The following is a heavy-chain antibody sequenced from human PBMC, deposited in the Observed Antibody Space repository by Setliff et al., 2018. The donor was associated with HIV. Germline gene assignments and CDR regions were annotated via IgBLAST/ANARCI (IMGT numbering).Heavy chain of an antibody. J-gene: IGHJ5*02. CDR3: ARELLYFGEGAYDP. V-gene: IGHV4-61*02. D-gene: IGHD3-10*01. CDR1: GDSISSGSYY. Sequence: SETLSLTCTVSGDSISSGSYYWSWIRQPADKGLEWIGRIYTSGTTTYNPSVKSRVSISLDTSKNQFYLRLRSVTAADTAVYYCARELLYFGEGAYDPWGQGTLVTVS. CDR2: IYTSGTT.